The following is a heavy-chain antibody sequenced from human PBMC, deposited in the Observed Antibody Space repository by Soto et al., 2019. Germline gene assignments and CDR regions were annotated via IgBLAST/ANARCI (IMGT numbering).Heavy chain of an antibody. Sequence: EVQLLESGGGLVQPGGSLRLSCAASGFTFSSYAMSWVRQAPGKGLEWVSAISGSGGSTYYADSVKGRFTISRDNAKNTLYLKIHSLRAEDTAVYYCANDYRHIVVVVAAKGGGYFDYWGQGTLVTVSS. CDR2: ISGSGGST. D-gene: IGHD2-15*01. V-gene: IGHV3-23*01. J-gene: IGHJ4*02. CDR1: GFTFSSYA. CDR3: ANDYRHIVVVVAAKGGGYFDY.